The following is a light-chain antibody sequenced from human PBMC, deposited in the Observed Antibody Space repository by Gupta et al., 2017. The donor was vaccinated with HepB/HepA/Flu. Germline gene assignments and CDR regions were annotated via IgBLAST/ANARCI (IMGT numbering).Light chain of an antibody. CDR2: KTS. V-gene: IGKV1-5*03. J-gene: IGKJ1*01. CDR1: KTFTITSW. Sequence: DIQMTQSPSTLSASVGGRAPFTCRASKTFTITSWLAWYQQKPGKAPKLLIYKTSSLERGVPSRFSCSGSGSEFTLTISILQPDDFATYFCQLQQFKSYSWTFGQGTKVEIK. CDR3: QLQQFKSYSWT.